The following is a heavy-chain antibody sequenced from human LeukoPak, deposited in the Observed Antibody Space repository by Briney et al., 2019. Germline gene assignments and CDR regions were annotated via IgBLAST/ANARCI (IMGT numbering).Heavy chain of an antibody. CDR1: GFTFSSYA. CDR3: ARDGKIAAAGTLDY. J-gene: IGHJ4*02. CDR2: ISYDGSNK. D-gene: IGHD6-13*01. V-gene: IGHV3-30-3*01. Sequence: PGRSLRLSCAASGFTFSSYAMHWVRQAPGKGLEWVAVISYDGSNKYYADSVKGRFTISRDNSKNTLYLQMNSLRAEDTAVYYCARDGKIAAAGTLDYWGQGTLVTVSS.